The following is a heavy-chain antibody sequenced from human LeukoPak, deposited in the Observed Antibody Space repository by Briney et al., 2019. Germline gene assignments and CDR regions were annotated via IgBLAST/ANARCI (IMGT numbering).Heavy chain of an antibody. CDR2: INSDGSST. Sequence: GGSLRLSCAASGFAFSNYWMHWVRQAPGKGLVWVSLINSDGSSTIYPDSVKGRFTISRDNAKNTLYLQMNSLRAEDTAVYYCVRGIGAGSNWFDSWGQGTRVTVSS. D-gene: IGHD6-13*01. J-gene: IGHJ5*01. CDR1: GFAFSNYW. CDR3: VRGIGAGSNWFDS. V-gene: IGHV3-74*01.